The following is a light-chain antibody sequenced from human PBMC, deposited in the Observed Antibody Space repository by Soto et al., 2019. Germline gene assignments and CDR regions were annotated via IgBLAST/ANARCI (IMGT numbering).Light chain of an antibody. CDR1: SSDVGGSNF. V-gene: IGLV2-11*01. CDR3: CSYAGSYSWV. J-gene: IGLJ2*01. Sequence: QPVLTQPRSVSGSPGQSVTISCTGTSSDVGGSNFVSWYQQHPGKAPKLMICEVNKRPSGVPDRFSGSKSGNTASLTISGLQTEDEADYYCCSYAGSYSWVFGGGTQLTVL. CDR2: EVN.